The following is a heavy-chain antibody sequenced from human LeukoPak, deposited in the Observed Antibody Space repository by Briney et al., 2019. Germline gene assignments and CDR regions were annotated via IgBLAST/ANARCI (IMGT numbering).Heavy chain of an antibody. D-gene: IGHD5-24*01. CDR1: GGTFSSYA. J-gene: IGHJ4*02. V-gene: IGHV1-69*13. Sequence: SVKVSCKASGGTFSSYAISWVRQAPGQGLEWMGGIIPISGTANYAQKLQGRVTITADESTSTAYMELSSLRSEDTAVYYCARGGRRDGYNYYFDYWGQGTLVTVSS. CDR2: IIPISGTA. CDR3: ARGGRRDGYNYYFDY.